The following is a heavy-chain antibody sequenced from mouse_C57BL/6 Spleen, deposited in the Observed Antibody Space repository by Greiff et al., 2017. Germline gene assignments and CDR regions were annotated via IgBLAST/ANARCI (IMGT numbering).Heavy chain of an antibody. CDR1: GYTFTSYW. V-gene: IGHV1-69*01. CDR2: IDPSDSYT. D-gene: IGHD1-1*01. J-gene: IGHJ4*01. Sequence: VQLQQPGAELVMPGASVKLSCKASGYTFTSYWMHWVKQRPGQGLAWIGEIDPSDSYTNYNQKFKGKSTLTVDKSSSTAYMQLSSLTSEDSAVYYCARYYGSSYYAMDYWGQGTSVTVSS. CDR3: ARYYGSSYYAMDY.